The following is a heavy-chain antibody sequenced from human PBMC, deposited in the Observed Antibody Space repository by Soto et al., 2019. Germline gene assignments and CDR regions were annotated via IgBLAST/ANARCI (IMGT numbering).Heavy chain of an antibody. CDR3: ARYMITFGGVIVKGKGWFDP. D-gene: IGHD3-16*02. V-gene: IGHV1-69*12. J-gene: IGHJ5*02. Sequence: QVQLVQSGAEVKKPGSAVKVSCKASGGTFSSYAISWVRQAPGQGLEWMGGIIPIFGTANYAQKFQGRVTITADESTSTAYMELSSLRSEDTAVYYCARYMITFGGVIVKGKGWFDPWGQGTLVTVSS. CDR2: IIPIFGTA. CDR1: GGTFSSYA.